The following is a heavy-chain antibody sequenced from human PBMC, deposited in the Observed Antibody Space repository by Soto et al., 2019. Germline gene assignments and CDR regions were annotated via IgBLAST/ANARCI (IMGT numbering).Heavy chain of an antibody. CDR3: ARDPAVTSGLSLRYYYYMDV. CDR2: IWYDGSNK. J-gene: IGHJ6*03. Sequence: GGSLRLSCAASGFTFSSYGMHWVRQAPGKGLEWVAVIWYDGSNKYYADSVKGRFTISRDNSKNTLYLQMNSLRAEDTAVYYCARDPAVTSGLSLRYYYYMDVWGKGTTVTVSS. V-gene: IGHV3-33*01. CDR1: GFTFSSYG. D-gene: IGHD3-10*01.